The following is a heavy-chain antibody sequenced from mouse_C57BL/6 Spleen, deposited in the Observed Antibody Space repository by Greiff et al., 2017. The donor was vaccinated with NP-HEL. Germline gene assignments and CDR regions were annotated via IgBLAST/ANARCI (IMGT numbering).Heavy chain of an antibody. CDR2: IYPRDGST. D-gene: IGHD1-1*01. V-gene: IGHV1-85*01. J-gene: IGHJ1*03. Sequence: QVQLQQSGPELVKPGASVKLSCKASGYTFTSYDINWVKQRPGQGLEWIGWIYPRDGSTKYNAKFKGKATLTVDTSSSTAYMELHSLTSEDSAVYVCARATTVVAYWYFDVWGTGTTVTVSS. CDR1: GYTFTSYD. CDR3: ARATTVVAYWYFDV.